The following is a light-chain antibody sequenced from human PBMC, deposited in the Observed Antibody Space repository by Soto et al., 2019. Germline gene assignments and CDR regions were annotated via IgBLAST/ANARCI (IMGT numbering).Light chain of an antibody. V-gene: IGKV1-5*01. CDR1: QSISSW. Sequence: DIQMTQSPSTLSASVGDRVTITCRASQSISSWLAWYQQKPGKAPKLLIYDASSLESGVPSRFSGSGSGTEFTLTISSLQPDDFVTYYCQQYNSYQWTFGQGTKV. CDR3: QQYNSYQWT. CDR2: DAS. J-gene: IGKJ1*01.